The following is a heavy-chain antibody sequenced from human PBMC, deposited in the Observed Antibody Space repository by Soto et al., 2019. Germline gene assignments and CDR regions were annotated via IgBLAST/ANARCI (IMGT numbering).Heavy chain of an antibody. CDR1: GYIFTSYA. V-gene: IGHV1-3*03. CDR2: INTGNGNT. CDR3: ARDETD. J-gene: IGHJ4*02. Sequence: GASVKVSCTASGYIFTSYAIHWVRQAPGQRLEWMGWINTGNGNTKHSQDFQGRLTITSDTSASTVYMELSSLTSEDTAVYYCARDETDWGQGTPVTVSS.